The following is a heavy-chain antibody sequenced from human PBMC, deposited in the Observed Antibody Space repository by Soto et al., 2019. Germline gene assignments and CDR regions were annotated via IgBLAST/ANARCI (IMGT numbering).Heavy chain of an antibody. J-gene: IGHJ6*04. V-gene: IGHV1-69*01. Sequence: QAQLEQSGGEVKKPGSSVKVSCKASRVAFSKFIVTWVRQAPGLGLEWVGGIIPIFGTANYAQKFQGRVTINADESTSTSYMEVNNLRAEDTAVYYCAKVRYSSPMGYYYGMDVWGKGTTVTVSS. CDR1: RVAFSKFI. D-gene: IGHD6-19*01. CDR2: IIPIFGTA. CDR3: AKVRYSSPMGYYYGMDV.